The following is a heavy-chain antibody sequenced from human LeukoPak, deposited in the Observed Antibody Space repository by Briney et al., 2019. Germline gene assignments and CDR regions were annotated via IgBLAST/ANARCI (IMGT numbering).Heavy chain of an antibody. CDR3: ARRFYDSSGYYYDYFDH. V-gene: IGHV4-34*01. CDR1: GGSFSGYY. D-gene: IGHD3-22*01. Sequence: KPSETLSLTCAVYGGSFSGYYWSWIRQPPGKGLEWIGSIYYSGSTYYNPSLKSRVTISVDTSKNQFSLKLSSVTAADTAVYYCARRFYDSSGYYYDYFDHWGQGTLVTVSS. CDR2: IYYSGST. J-gene: IGHJ4*02.